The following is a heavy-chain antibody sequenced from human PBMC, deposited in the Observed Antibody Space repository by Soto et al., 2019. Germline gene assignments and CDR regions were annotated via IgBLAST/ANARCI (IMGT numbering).Heavy chain of an antibody. CDR3: ERTETTAAFAI. V-gene: IGHV1-69*06. J-gene: IGHJ3*02. CDR2: ISPIYGTA. Sequence: GASVKVSFKASGGTFSCYAISWVRQAAGQGVEWMGGISPIYGTANYAQKIQGRVTITADKSTSTAYMKLSSMRYEDTAVYYCERTETTAAFAIWGQGTMVTVSS. D-gene: IGHD4-17*01. CDR1: GGTFSCYA.